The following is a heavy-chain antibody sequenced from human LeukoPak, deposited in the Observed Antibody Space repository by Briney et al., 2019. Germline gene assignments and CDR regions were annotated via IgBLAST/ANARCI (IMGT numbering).Heavy chain of an antibody. CDR3: ARLYDSSGYTNWLDP. Sequence: SETLSLTCTVSGGSISSHYWSWIRQPPGKGLEWIGYIYYSGNTKYNPSLKSRVTISVGTSKNQFSLKLSSVTATDTAAYYCARLYDSSGYTNWLDPWGQGTLVTVSS. CDR1: GGSISSHY. CDR2: IYYSGNT. D-gene: IGHD3-22*01. V-gene: IGHV4-59*11. J-gene: IGHJ5*02.